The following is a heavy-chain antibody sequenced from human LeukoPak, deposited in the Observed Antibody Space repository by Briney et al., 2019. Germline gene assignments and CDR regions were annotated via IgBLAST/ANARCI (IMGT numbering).Heavy chain of an antibody. CDR1: GYTFTGYY. CDR2: INPNSGGT. V-gene: IGHV1-2*06. Sequence: ASVKVSCKASGYTFTGYYMHWVRQAPGQGLEWMGRINPNSGGTNYAQKFQGRVTMTRDTSISTAYMELSRLRSDDTAVYYCERDLYDFWSGYSNWFDPWGQGTLVTVSS. J-gene: IGHJ5*02. D-gene: IGHD3-3*01. CDR3: ERDLYDFWSGYSNWFDP.